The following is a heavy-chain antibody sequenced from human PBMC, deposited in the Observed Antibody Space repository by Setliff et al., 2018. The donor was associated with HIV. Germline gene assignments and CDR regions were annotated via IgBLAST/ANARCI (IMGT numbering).Heavy chain of an antibody. J-gene: IGHJ3*02. D-gene: IGHD6-19*01. CDR1: GGSIIYTSYY. Sequence: SETLSLTCTVSGGSIIYTSYYWGWIRQPPGKGLEWIGEINHSGSTNYNPSLKSRVTISVDTSKNQFSLKLSSVTAADTAVYYCARAYSSGRYDAFDIWGQGTMVTVSS. V-gene: IGHV4-39*07. CDR2: INHSGST. CDR3: ARAYSSGRYDAFDI.